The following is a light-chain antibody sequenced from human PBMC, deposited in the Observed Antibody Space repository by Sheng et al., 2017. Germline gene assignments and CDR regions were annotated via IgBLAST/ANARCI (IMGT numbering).Light chain of an antibody. CDR3: QQYYSTPPWT. CDR2: KAS. J-gene: IGKJ1*01. Sequence: DIQMTQSPSTLSASVGDRVIITCRASQSITSWLAWYQQKPGKAPKLLISKASNLESGVPSRFSGSGSGTEFTLTISSLQPDDFATYSCQQYYSTPPWTFGQGTKVDIK. CDR1: QSITSW. V-gene: IGKV1-5*03.